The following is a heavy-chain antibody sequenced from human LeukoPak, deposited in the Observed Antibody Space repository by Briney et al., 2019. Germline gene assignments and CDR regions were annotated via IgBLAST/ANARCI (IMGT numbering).Heavy chain of an antibody. CDR3: ARDSNAY. CDR1: GFTFSSYA. V-gene: IGHV3-30-3*01. J-gene: IGHJ4*02. Sequence: QSGGSLRLSCAASGFTFSSYAMHWVRQAPSKGLEWVAVISYDGSNKYYADSVKGRFTISRDNSKNTLYLQMNSLRAEDTAVYYCARDSNAYWGQGTLVTVSS. CDR2: ISYDGSNK. D-gene: IGHD7-27*01.